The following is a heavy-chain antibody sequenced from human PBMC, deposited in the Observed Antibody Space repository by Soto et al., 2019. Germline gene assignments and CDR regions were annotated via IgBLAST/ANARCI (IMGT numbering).Heavy chain of an antibody. CDR1: GFTFSSYG. CDR2: ISYDGSNK. J-gene: IGHJ4*02. D-gene: IGHD6-13*01. V-gene: IGHV3-30*18. Sequence: GGSLRLSCAASGFTFSSYGMHWVRQAPGKGLEWVAVISYDGSNKYYADSVKGRFTISRDNSKNTLYLQMNSLRAEDTAVYYCAKAYSSSWAYYFDYWGQGTLVTVSS. CDR3: AKAYSSSWAYYFDY.